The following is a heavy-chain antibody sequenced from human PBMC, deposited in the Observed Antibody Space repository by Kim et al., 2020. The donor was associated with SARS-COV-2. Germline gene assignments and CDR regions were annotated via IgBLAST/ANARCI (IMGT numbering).Heavy chain of an antibody. J-gene: IGHJ4*01. CDR3: ASFVRYCSSTSCYVFD. V-gene: IGHV4-39*01. CDR1: GGSISSSSYY. D-gene: IGHD2-2*01. CDR2: IYYSGST. Sequence: SETLSLTCTVSGGSISSSSYYWGWIRQPPGKGLEWIGSIYYSGSTYYNSSLKSRVTISVDTSKTQFSLKLSSVTAAHTAVYCCASFVRYCSSTSCYVFD.